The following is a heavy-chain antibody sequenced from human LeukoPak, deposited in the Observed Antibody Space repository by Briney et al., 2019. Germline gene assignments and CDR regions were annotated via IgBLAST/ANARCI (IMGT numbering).Heavy chain of an antibody. V-gene: IGHV3-43*01. D-gene: IGHD1-26*01. Sequence: PGGSLRLSCAASGFTFDDYTMHWVRQAPGKGLEWVSLISWGGGSTYYADSVKGRFTISRDNSKNSLYLQMNSLRTEDTALYYCARERGSYSVAAFDIWGQGTMVTVSS. CDR3: ARERGSYSVAAFDI. J-gene: IGHJ3*02. CDR1: GFTFDDYT. CDR2: ISWGGGST.